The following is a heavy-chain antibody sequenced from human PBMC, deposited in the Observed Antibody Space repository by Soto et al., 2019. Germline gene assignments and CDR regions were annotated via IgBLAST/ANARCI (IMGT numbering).Heavy chain of an antibody. CDR1: GADINTYS. J-gene: IGHJ6*02. D-gene: IGHD6-19*01. Sequence: SKTLSLTCSVSGADINTYSWTWIRQPAGKGLEWIGRIYTSASINYNPSLRGRVTLSVDTSTNQVSLKLASVTAADTAVYYCARDREAGYNFYYGMDVWGQGTTVTVSS. V-gene: IGHV4-4*07. CDR3: ARDREAGYNFYYGMDV. CDR2: IYTSASI.